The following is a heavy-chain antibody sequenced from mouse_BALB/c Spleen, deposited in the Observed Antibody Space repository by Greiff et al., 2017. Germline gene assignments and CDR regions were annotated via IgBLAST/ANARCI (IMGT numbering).Heavy chain of an antibody. J-gene: IGHJ2*01. Sequence: EVMLVESGPGLVKPSQSLSLTCTVTGYSITSDYAWNWIRQFPGNKLEWMGYISYSGSTSYNPSLKSRISITRDTSKNQFFLQLNSVTTEDTATYYCAREEELGAYFDYWGQGTTLTVSS. CDR2: ISYSGST. V-gene: IGHV3-2*02. CDR3: AREEELGAYFDY. D-gene: IGHD4-1*01. CDR1: GYSITSDYA.